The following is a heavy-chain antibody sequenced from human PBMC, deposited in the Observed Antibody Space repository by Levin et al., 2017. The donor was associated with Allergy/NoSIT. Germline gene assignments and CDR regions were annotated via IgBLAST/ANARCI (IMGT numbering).Heavy chain of an antibody. J-gene: IGHJ3*02. CDR1: GYTFTFYG. CDR2: ISPYNGNT. D-gene: IGHD2-8*01. CDR3: AREMAETAADTFDI. V-gene: IGHV1-18*01. Sequence: ASVKVSCKASGYTFTFYGISWVRQAPGQGLEWMGWISPYNGNTNYAQQLQGRVTMTTDTSTSTAYMELRSRRSDDTAVYYCAREMAETAADTFDIWGQGTMVTVSS.